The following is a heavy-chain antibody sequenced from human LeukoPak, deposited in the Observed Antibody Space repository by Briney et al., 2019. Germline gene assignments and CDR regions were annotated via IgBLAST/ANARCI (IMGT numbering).Heavy chain of an antibody. Sequence: GGSLRLSCAASGFTVSSNYTSWVRQAPGKGLEWVSVIYSGGSTYYADSVKGRFTISRHNSKNTLYLQMNSLRAEDTAVYYCARESSFSPLDYWGQGTLVTVSS. CDR1: GFTVSSNY. J-gene: IGHJ4*02. CDR2: IYSGGST. V-gene: IGHV3-53*04. CDR3: ARESSFSPLDY. D-gene: IGHD3-3*01.